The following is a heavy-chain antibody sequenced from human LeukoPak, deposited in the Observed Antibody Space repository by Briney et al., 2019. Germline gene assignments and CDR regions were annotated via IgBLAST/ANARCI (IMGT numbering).Heavy chain of an antibody. V-gene: IGHV1-2*06. CDR1: GGTFSSYA. CDR2: INPNSGGT. J-gene: IGHJ6*03. CDR3: AREYSTTWEDYHYYMDV. D-gene: IGHD2/OR15-2a*01. Sequence: SVKVSCKASGGTFSSYAISWVRQAPGQGLEWMGRINPNSGGTDYAQKFRGRVTMTRDTSINTAYMELNRLRSDDTAVYYCAREYSTTWEDYHYYMDVWGKGTTVTVSS.